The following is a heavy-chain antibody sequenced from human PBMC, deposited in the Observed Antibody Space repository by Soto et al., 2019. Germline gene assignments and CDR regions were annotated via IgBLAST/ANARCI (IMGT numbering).Heavy chain of an antibody. D-gene: IGHD6-6*01. V-gene: IGHV3-7*01. J-gene: IGHJ4*02. CDR3: TRTISALPGDDY. CDR2: IKQDGSER. CDR1: GFTFNRYW. Sequence: EVQLVESGGGLVQPGGSLRLSCAASGFTFNRYWMGWVRQAPGKGPEWLANIKQDGSERYYVHSVKGRFTIARDNVKNSVYLQMNSLRAEDTAVYYCTRTISALPGDDYWGQGTLVTVSS.